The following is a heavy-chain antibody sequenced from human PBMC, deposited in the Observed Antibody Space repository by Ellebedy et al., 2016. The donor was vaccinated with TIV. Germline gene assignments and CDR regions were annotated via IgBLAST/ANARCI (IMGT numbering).Heavy chain of an antibody. CDR1: GFTFSTYW. V-gene: IGHV3-7*01. J-gene: IGHJ3*02. CDR2: IKGDGSKK. D-gene: IGHD3-22*01. Sequence: GGSLRLXXAASGFTFSTYWMFWVRQAPGNGLEWVANIKGDGSKKNHVDSVRGRFTISRDNAKNSMYLQMDSLRGEDTAVYYCARDQNYYDGSAYYDVLDIWGQGTLVTVSS. CDR3: ARDQNYYDGSAYYDVLDI.